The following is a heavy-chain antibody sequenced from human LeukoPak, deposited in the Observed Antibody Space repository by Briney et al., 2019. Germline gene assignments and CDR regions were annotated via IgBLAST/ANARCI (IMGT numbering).Heavy chain of an antibody. Sequence: PGGSLRLSCAVSGFTFISYAISWVRQAPGTGLQWVSAISGSGYDTYYADSVKGRFTISRDNSKSTLYLQMDSLRAEDTAVYYCARDAYCTSASCRRDFDSWGQGTLVTVSS. CDR1: GFTFISYA. D-gene: IGHD2-2*01. J-gene: IGHJ4*02. CDR2: ISGSGYDT. V-gene: IGHV3-23*01. CDR3: ARDAYCTSASCRRDFDS.